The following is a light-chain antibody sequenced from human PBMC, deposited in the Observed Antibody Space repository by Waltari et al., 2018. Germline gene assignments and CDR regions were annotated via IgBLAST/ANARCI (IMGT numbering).Light chain of an antibody. CDR3: QHHNNWPPRWT. V-gene: IGKV3-15*01. CDR1: QSVSSM. J-gene: IGKJ1*01. Sequence: EIVMTQSPATLSVSPGERATLSCRASQSVSSMLAWYQQKPVQRPRLLIYGASTRATGVPARFSGSGSGPEYTLTISSLQSEDFAVYYCQHHNNWPPRWTFGQGTKVEIK. CDR2: GAS.